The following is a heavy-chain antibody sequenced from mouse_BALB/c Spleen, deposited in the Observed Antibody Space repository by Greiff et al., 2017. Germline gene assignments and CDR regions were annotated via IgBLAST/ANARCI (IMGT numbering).Heavy chain of an antibody. Sequence: VKLMESGGGLVKPGGSLKLSCAASGFTFSSYAMSWVRQTPEKRLEWVATISSGGSYTYYPDSVKGRFTISRDNAKNTLYLQMSSLRSEDTAMYYCARAFDYWGQGTTLTVSS. CDR3: ARAFDY. V-gene: IGHV5-9-3*01. CDR1: GFTFSSYA. J-gene: IGHJ2*01. CDR2: ISSGGSYT.